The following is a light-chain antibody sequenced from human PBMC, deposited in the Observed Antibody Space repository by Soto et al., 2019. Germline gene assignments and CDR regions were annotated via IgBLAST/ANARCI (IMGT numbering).Light chain of an antibody. CDR2: DAS. CDR3: QQRSNWPST. CDR1: QSVSSY. V-gene: IGKV3-11*01. Sequence: EIVLTQSPATLSLSPGDRATLSCRASQSVSSYLAWYQQKPGQAPRLLIYDASNRAAGIPARFSGSGSGTGVTLTITSLEPEDFAVYYCQQRSNWPSTFGGGTKVEIK. J-gene: IGKJ4*01.